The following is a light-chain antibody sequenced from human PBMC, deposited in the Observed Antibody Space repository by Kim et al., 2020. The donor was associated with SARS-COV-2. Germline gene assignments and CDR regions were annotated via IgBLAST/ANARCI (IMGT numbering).Light chain of an antibody. CDR2: LEGSGSF. V-gene: IGLV4-60*03. CDR1: SGHSKHS. J-gene: IGLJ3*02. CDR3: ETWDTNTRV. Sequence: SSVKLTCNLSSGHSKHSIAWHQQQPGKAPRYLMNLEGSGSFNKGSGVPDRFSGSSSGADRYLTISNLQSEDEADYYCETWDTNTRVFGGGTKLTVL.